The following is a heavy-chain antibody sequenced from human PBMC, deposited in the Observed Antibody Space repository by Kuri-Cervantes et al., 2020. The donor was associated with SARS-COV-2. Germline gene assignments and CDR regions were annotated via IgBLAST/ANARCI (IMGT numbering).Heavy chain of an antibody. J-gene: IGHJ4*02. CDR1: GYTFTSYG. CDR2: ISAYNGNT. D-gene: IGHD3-9*01. CDR3: ARDGRTYYDILTGYSISYYFDH. Sequence: ASVKVSCKASGYTFTSYGISWVRQAPGQGLEWMGWISAYNGNTNYAQKLQGRVTMTTDTSTSTAYMELRSLRSDDTAAYYCARDGRTYYDILTGYSISYYFDHWGQGALVTVSS. V-gene: IGHV1-18*04.